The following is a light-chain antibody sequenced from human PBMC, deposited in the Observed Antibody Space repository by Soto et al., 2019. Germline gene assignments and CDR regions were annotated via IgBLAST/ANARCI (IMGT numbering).Light chain of an antibody. CDR2: DAT. Sequence: DIQMTQSPSFLSASVGDRVTITCRASQTIARYLNWYQHKPGKAPKFLIYDATSLQSGVPSRFSGSGSGTDFTLTINSLQPEDFATYYCQQSFSTPPTFVQGTKLEIK. V-gene: IGKV1-39*01. J-gene: IGKJ2*01. CDR3: QQSFSTPPT. CDR1: QTIARY.